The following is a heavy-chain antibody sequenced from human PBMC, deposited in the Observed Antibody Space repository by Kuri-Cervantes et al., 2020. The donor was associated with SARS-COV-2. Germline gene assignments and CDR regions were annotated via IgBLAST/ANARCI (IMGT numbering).Heavy chain of an antibody. Sequence: GGSLRLSCTASGFTFGDYAMSWVRQAPGKGLEWVAVIWYDGSNKYYADSVKGRFTISRDNSKNTLYLQMNSLRAEDTAVYYCARAHYGDQYVYYYYYYGMDVWGQGTTVTVSS. CDR3: ARAHYGDQYVYYYYYYGMDV. D-gene: IGHD4-17*01. V-gene: IGHV3-33*01. CDR2: IWYDGSNK. J-gene: IGHJ6*02. CDR1: GFTFGDYA.